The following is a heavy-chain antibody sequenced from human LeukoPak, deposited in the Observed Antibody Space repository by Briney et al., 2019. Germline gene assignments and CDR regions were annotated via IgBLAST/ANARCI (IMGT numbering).Heavy chain of an antibody. V-gene: IGHV1-8*01. J-gene: IGHJ3*02. CDR1: GYTFTSYD. Sequence: ASVKVSCKASGYTFTSYDINWVRQATGQGLEWMGWMNPNSGNTGYAQKFQGRLTMTTNTSISTAYMELRSLRSEDTAVYYCARGNSGSYFPGAFDIWGQGTMVTVSS. CDR2: MNPNSGNT. CDR3: ARGNSGSYFPGAFDI. D-gene: IGHD1-26*01.